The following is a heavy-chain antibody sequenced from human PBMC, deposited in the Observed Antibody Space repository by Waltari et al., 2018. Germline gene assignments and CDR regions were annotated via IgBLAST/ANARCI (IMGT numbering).Heavy chain of an antibody. J-gene: IGHJ4*02. V-gene: IGHV3-66*02. D-gene: IGHD7-27*01. CDR3: ARATATGATPEY. Sequence: EVQLVESGGDLVQPGGSLRLSCAASGFTVSNNYITWVRQAPGKVLEWVSIIYAGGTTYYADSVKGRFTISRDSSKNTVNLQMNILRPEDSAVYYCARATATGATPEYWGQGTLVTVSS. CDR1: GFTVSNNY. CDR2: IYAGGTT.